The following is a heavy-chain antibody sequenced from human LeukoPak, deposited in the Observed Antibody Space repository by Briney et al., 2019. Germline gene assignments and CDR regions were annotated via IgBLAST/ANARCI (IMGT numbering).Heavy chain of an antibody. CDR2: IIPMFGTP. D-gene: IGHD2-2*01. V-gene: IGHV1-69*13. J-gene: IGHJ5*02. CDR1: GYTFTSYD. Sequence: ASVKVSCKASGYTFTSYDINWVRQAPGQGLEWMGGIIPMFGTPNYAQKFQGRVTITADESTSTAYMELSSLRSEDTAVYYCARDARHKYCSSASCYRGWFDPWGQGTLVTVSS. CDR3: ARDARHKYCSSASCYRGWFDP.